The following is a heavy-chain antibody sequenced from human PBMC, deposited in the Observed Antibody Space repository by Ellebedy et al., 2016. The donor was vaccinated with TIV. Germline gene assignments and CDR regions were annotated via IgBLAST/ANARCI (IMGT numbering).Heavy chain of an antibody. J-gene: IGHJ6*02. Sequence: GEFLKISCVASGFTFNNFAMSWVRQAPGKGLECLSVISGRGRITYYADSVKGRFNIARDNSNNTLYLQMNSLRAEDTALYYCAKGTPFSSATLFFHYGMDGWGQGTTVTVSS. CDR3: AKGTPFSSATLFFHYGMDG. D-gene: IGHD2-15*01. CDR2: ISGRGRIT. CDR1: GFTFNNFA. V-gene: IGHV3-23*01.